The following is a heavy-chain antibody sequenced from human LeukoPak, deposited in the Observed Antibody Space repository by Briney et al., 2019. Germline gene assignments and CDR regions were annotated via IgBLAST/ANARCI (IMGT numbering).Heavy chain of an antibody. CDR1: GFSVSTKY. D-gene: IGHD3-22*01. J-gene: IGHJ3*01. CDR3: AREGYFHDSSGYENDALDV. V-gene: IGHV3-53*01. CDR2: TKSGGNT. Sequence: PGGSLRLSCAASGFSVSTKYMTWVRQAPGKGLEWVSVTKSGGNTRYADSVKGRFTISRDNSKNMVYLQMNSLTAEDTAVYYCAREGYFHDSSGYENDALDVWGQGTMVTVSS.